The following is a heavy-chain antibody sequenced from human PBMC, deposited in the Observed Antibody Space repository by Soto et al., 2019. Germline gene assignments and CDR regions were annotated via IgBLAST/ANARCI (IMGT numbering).Heavy chain of an antibody. CDR3: AKKRMVGNMRDGAYYYGMDV. Sequence: GASVKVSCKASGFTFTSSAVQWVRQARGQRLEWIGWVVVGSGNTNYAQKFQERVTITRDMSTSTAYMELSSLRSEDTAVYYCAKKRMVGNMRDGAYYYGMDVWGQGTTVTVSS. J-gene: IGHJ6*02. CDR2: VVVGSGNT. CDR1: GFTFTSSA. V-gene: IGHV1-58*01. D-gene: IGHD2-15*01.